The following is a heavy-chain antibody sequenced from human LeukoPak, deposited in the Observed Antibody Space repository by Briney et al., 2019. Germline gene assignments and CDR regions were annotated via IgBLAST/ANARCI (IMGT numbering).Heavy chain of an antibody. CDR3: ASPYCSGGTCYAHYAFDI. CDR2: ISVYNGNT. D-gene: IGHD2-15*01. V-gene: IGHV1-18*01. J-gene: IGHJ3*02. Sequence: ASVKVSCKASGYTFTSYGISWVRQAPGQGLEWMGWISVYNGNTNYAQKLQGRVTMTTDTSTSTAYMELWSLRSDDTAVYYCASPYCSGGTCYAHYAFDIWRQGTMVTVSS. CDR1: GYTFTSYG.